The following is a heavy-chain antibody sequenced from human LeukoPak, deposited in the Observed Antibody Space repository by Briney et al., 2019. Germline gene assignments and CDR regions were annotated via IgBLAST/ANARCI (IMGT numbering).Heavy chain of an antibody. CDR2: INPSGGST. D-gene: IGHD6-13*01. J-gene: IGHJ6*03. CDR3: ARGAEAWGAAAGTHYYYYYMDV. Sequence: ASVKVSCKASGYTFTGYYMHWVRQAPGQGLEWMGIINPSGGSTSYAQKFQGRVTMTRDTATSTVYMELSSLRSEDTAVYYCARGAEAWGAAAGTHYYYYYMDVWGKGTTVTISS. V-gene: IGHV1-46*01. CDR1: GYTFTGYY.